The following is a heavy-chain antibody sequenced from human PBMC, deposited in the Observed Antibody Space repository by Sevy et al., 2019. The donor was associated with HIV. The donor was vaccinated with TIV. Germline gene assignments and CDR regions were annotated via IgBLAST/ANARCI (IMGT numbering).Heavy chain of an antibody. CDR2: ISYDGNIE. CDR3: ARDLGYESTGYLPLFDN. V-gene: IGHV3-30-3*01. CDR1: GFTFKKHW. D-gene: IGHD3-22*01. Sequence: GGSLRLSCAASGFTFKKHWMSWVRQAPGKGLEWVAIISYDGNIEYYPDSVKGRFTISRDDSKNTLYLQMNSLRSEDTALYYCARDLGYESTGYLPLFDNWGQGTLVTVSS. J-gene: IGHJ4*02.